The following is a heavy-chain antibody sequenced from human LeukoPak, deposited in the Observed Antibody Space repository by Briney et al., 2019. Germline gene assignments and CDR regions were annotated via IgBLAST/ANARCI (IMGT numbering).Heavy chain of an antibody. CDR3: AREDPQTTVPEGLDV. CDR1: GASIISDTYY. V-gene: IGHV4-39*07. J-gene: IGHJ6*02. Sequence: SETLSLTCTLSGASIISDTYYWGWIRQPPGKGLEWIGSIYYSGSTYDSPSLKSRVTMSVDTSTNQFSLKLISVTAADTALYYCAREDPQTTVPEGLDVWGQGTTVIVSS. D-gene: IGHD4-17*01. CDR2: IYYSGST.